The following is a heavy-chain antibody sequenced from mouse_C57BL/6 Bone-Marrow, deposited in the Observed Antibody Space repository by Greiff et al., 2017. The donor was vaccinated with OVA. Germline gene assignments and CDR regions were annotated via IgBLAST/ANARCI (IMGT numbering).Heavy chain of an antibody. Sequence: EVQLQQSGTVLARPGASVKMSCKTSGYTFTSYWMHWVKQRPGQGLEWIGAIYPGNSDTSSNQKFKGKAKLTAVKSASTAYMELSSLTNEDSAVYYCTVQVITTVVDWYVDVGGAGTTVTVAA. CDR3: TVQVITTVVDWYVDV. CDR1: GYTFTSYW. D-gene: IGHD1-1*01. V-gene: IGHV1-5*01. CDR2: IYPGNSDT. J-gene: IGHJ1*01.